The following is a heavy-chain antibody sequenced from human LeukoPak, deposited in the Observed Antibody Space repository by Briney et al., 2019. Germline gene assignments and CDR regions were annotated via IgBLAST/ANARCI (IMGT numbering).Heavy chain of an antibody. V-gene: IGHV3-66*01. CDR1: GFTVSSNY. CDR3: ARDPDSGYDWHYYGMDV. Sequence: GGSLRLSCAASGFTVSSNYMSWVRQAPGKGLEWVSVIYSGGSTYYADSVKGRFTISRDNAKNSLYLQMNSLRAEDTAVYYCARDPDSGYDWHYYGMDVWGQGTTVTVSS. D-gene: IGHD5-12*01. CDR2: IYSGGST. J-gene: IGHJ6*02.